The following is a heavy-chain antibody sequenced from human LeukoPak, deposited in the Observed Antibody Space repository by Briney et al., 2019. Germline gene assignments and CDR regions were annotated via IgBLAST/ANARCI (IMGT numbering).Heavy chain of an antibody. J-gene: IGHJ6*03. D-gene: IGHD5/OR15-5a*01. Sequence: PSETLSLTCTVSGGSISSYYWSWIRQPAGKGLEWIGRINTSGSTNYNPCLKSRVTMSVDTSKNQFSLKLSSVTAADTAVYYCARVYEAHYYYYYMDVWGKGTTVTVSS. CDR3: ARVYEAHYYYYYMDV. CDR2: INTSGST. CDR1: GGSISSYY. V-gene: IGHV4-4*07.